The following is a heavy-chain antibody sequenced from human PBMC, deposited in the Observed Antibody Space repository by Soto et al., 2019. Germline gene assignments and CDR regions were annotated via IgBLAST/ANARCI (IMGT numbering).Heavy chain of an antibody. CDR3: AISPRGYDSSSGSCALGRDV. V-gene: IGHV1-8*01. D-gene: IGHD3-3*01. Sequence: ASVKVSCKASGYTFTSYDINWVRQATGQGLEWMGWMNPNSGNTGYAQKFQGRVTMTRNTSISTAYMELGSLRSEDTAVYYCAISPRGYDSSSGSCALGRDVGGKGTKVTVPS. CDR1: GYTFTSYD. J-gene: IGHJ6*04. CDR2: MNPNSGNT.